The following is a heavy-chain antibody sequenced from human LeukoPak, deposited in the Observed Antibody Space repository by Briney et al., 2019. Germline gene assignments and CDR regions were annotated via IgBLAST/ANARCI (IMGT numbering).Heavy chain of an antibody. V-gene: IGHV3-30-3*01. CDR3: TRDRIPSTAYYGMDV. CDR1: GFTFSSYS. D-gene: IGHD4-17*01. J-gene: IGHJ6*02. Sequence: PGGSLRLSCVASGFTFSSYSMHWVRQAPGKGLEWVAVISRDGSTKYYADSVKGRFTISRDNSEKTLYLQMNSLRAEDTAVYYCTRDRIPSTAYYGMDVWGQGTPVAVSS. CDR2: ISRDGSTK.